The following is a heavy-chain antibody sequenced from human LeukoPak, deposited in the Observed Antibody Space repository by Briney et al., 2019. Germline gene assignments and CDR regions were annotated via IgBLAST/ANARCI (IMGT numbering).Heavy chain of an antibody. Sequence: SETLSLTCIVSGGSISSYNWNWIRQPPGKGLEWIGYMYNSGSTNNNPSLKSRVTISVDKSKNQFSLKLSSVTAADTAVYYCARTFSSSWYGFAFDIWGQGTMVTVSS. D-gene: IGHD6-13*01. CDR1: GGSISSYN. CDR3: ARTFSSSWYGFAFDI. V-gene: IGHV4-59*01. CDR2: MYNSGST. J-gene: IGHJ3*02.